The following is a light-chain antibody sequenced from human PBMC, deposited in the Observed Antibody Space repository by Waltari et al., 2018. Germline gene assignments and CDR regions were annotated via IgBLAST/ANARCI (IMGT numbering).Light chain of an antibody. V-gene: IGLV1-44*01. CDR1: SSNVRRTA. CDR2: NDA. Sequence: QSVLTQPPSASGTPGQRVTISCSGSSSNVRRTAVNWYPQLPGTAPKLLIFNDADQPSGVPDRFSGSRSATSASLAISGLQSDDESTYYCASWDDRLDAYVFGTGTWVTVL. J-gene: IGLJ1*01. CDR3: ASWDDRLDAYV.